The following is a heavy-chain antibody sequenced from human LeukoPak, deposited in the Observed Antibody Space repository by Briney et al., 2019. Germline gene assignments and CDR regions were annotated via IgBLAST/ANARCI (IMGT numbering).Heavy chain of an antibody. CDR2: ISSSSSYI. J-gene: IGHJ4*02. CDR3: ARDHHLIRGLFDY. CDR1: GSTFSSYA. Sequence: GGSLRLSCAASGSTFSSYAMSWVRQAPGKGLEWVSSISSSSSYIYYADSVKGRFTISRDNAKNSLSLQMNGLRAEDTAVYYCARDHHLIRGLFDYWGQGTLVTVSS. V-gene: IGHV3-21*01. D-gene: IGHD3-10*01.